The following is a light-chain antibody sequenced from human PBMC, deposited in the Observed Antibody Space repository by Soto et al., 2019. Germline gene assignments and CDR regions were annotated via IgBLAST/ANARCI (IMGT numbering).Light chain of an antibody. V-gene: IGKV4-1*01. CDR3: QQYYSTPFT. J-gene: IGKJ3*01. Sequence: DIVMTQSPDSLAVSLGEXATINCKSSQSVLYSSNNKHYLTWYQQKPGQPPKLLIYWASTRASGVPDRFSGSGSGTGFTLTISSLQAEDVAVYYCQQYYSTPFTFGPGTKVDIK. CDR1: QSVLYSSNNKHY. CDR2: WAS.